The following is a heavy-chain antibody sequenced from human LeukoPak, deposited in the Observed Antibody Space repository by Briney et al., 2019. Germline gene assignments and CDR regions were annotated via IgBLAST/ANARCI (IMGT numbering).Heavy chain of an antibody. V-gene: IGHV3-74*01. CDR2: INSDGSDT. D-gene: IGHD6-19*01. CDR1: GFTFSSYW. Sequence: PGGSQRLSCAASGFTFSSYWMHWVRQAPGKGLVRVSRINSDGSDTIYADSLKGRFTISRDNAKNTRYLQMNSLRAEDTAVYYCVRDHLPSDYTSGWGPGAYGMDVWGQGTPVTVSS. J-gene: IGHJ6*02. CDR3: VRDHLPSDYTSGWGPGAYGMDV.